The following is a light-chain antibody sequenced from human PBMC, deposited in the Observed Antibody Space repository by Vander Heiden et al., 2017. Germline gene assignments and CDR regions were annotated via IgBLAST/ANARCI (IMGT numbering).Light chain of an antibody. J-gene: IGKJ1*01. CDR2: LGS. CDR3: RQALQTPRT. CDR1: QSLLHSNGYNY. Sequence: EILMTHSPLSLSVTPGEPASISCRSSQSLLHSNGYNYLDWYLQKPGQSPQLLIYLGSNRASGVPDRFSGSGSGTDFTLKISRVDAADVGVYYCRQALQTPRTFGPGTKVEIK. V-gene: IGKV2-28*01.